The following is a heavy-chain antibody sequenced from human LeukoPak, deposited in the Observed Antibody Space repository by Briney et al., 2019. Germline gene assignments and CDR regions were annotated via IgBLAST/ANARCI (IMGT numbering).Heavy chain of an antibody. Sequence: SETLSLTCTVSGASTSSYYWSWVRQFPGKGLEWIGYIYYSGSTNYNPSLKSRVTISLDTSKDQFSLSLSSVTAADTAVYYCARMGYSSGCYYLDYWGQGTLVTVSS. CDR1: GASTSSYY. CDR3: ARMGYSSGCYYLDY. D-gene: IGHD6-19*01. J-gene: IGHJ4*02. CDR2: IYYSGST. V-gene: IGHV4-59*01.